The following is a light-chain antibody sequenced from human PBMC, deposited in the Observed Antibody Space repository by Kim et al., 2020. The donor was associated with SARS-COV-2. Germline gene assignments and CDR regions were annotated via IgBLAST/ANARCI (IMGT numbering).Light chain of an antibody. CDR3: QQSYSAPLT. Sequence: DIQMTQSPSSLSASVGDRVTITCRASQSISSYLNWYQQSPGKAPKLLIYTASTLQGGVTSRFSGSGSGTDFSLTISSLQPEDFATYYCQQSYSAPLTFGGGTKVDIK. CDR2: TAS. J-gene: IGKJ4*01. CDR1: QSISSY. V-gene: IGKV1-39*01.